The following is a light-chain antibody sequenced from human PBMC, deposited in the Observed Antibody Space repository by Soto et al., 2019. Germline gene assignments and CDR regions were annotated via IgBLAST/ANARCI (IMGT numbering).Light chain of an antibody. J-gene: IGKJ4*01. Sequence: DIQMTQSPSSLSASVGDRVTITCQASQDISNYLNWYRQKPGEAPKLLIYDASNLAAGIPSRFSGSGSGSDFTFIINSLRPEDFATYYCQQYDNLPLTFGGGT. CDR3: QQYDNLPLT. V-gene: IGKV1-33*01. CDR1: QDISNY. CDR2: DAS.